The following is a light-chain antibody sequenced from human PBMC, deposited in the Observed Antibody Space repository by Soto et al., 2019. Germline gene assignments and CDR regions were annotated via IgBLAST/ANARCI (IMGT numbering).Light chain of an antibody. Sequence: QAVVTQPPSVSATPGQKATISCSGSSSNIGNNYVSWYQQLPGTAPKLLIYENNKRPSGIPDRFSGSKSGTSATLGITGLQTGDEADYYCGTWDSSLSAVVFGGGTKLTVL. CDR2: ENN. CDR1: SSNIGNNY. J-gene: IGLJ2*01. V-gene: IGLV1-51*02. CDR3: GTWDSSLSAVV.